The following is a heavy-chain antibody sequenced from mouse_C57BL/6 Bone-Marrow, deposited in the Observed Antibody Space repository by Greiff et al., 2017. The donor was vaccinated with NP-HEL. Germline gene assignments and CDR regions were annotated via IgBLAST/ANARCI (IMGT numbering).Heavy chain of an antibody. J-gene: IGHJ2*01. CDR2: IYPRSGNT. V-gene: IGHV1-81*01. D-gene: IGHD1-1*01. Sequence: VQLQQSGAELARPGASVKLSCKASGYTFTSYGISWVKQRTGQGLEWIGEIYPRSGNTYYNEKFKGKATLTADKSSSTAYMELRSLTSEDSAVYFCSSLIYYYAYFDYWGQDTTLTASS. CDR1: GYTFTSYG. CDR3: SSLIYYYAYFDY.